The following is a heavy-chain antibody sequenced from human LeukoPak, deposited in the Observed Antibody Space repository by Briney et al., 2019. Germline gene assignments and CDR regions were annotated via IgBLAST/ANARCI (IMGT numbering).Heavy chain of an antibody. CDR3: ARFGGYSYED. J-gene: IGHJ4*02. CDR2: IDPNRGGT. D-gene: IGHD5-18*01. Sequence: ASVKVSCKASGYTFTGYYMHWVRQAPGQGLEWMGWIDPNRGGTNYAQKFQGRVTVTRDTSISTAYMELSGLRSDDTAVYYCARFGGYSYEDWGQGTLVTVSS. CDR1: GYTFTGYY. V-gene: IGHV1-2*02.